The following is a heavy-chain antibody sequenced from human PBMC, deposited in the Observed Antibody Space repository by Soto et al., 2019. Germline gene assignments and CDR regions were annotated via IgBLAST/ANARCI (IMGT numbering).Heavy chain of an antibody. Sequence: VQVVQSEAEAKKPGSSVKLSCEVPGVTFRNAPFSWGRQAPGQGLDGLGGIIPIFGGAKYAQKFQGRVEITEDELTDILYMEVTSLTIDDTAVYFCARDGQYLHQALITEYFGMDVWGQGTTVTVSS. J-gene: IGHJ6*02. D-gene: IGHD3-9*01. V-gene: IGHV1-69*01. CDR1: GVTFRNAP. CDR3: ARDGQYLHQALITEYFGMDV. CDR2: IIPIFGGA.